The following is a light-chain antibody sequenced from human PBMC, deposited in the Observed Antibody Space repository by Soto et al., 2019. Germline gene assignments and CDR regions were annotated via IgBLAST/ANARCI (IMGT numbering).Light chain of an antibody. V-gene: IGLV2-8*01. CDR3: SSYAGSNNYV. CDR2: EVS. CDR1: SSDVGGYNY. J-gene: IGLJ1*01. Sequence: QSVLTQPPSASWSPGQSVTISCTGTSSDVGGYNYVSWYQQHPGKAPKLMIYEVSDRPSGVPDRFSGSKSGNTASLTVSGLQDEDEADYYCSSYAGSNNYVFGTGTKVTVL.